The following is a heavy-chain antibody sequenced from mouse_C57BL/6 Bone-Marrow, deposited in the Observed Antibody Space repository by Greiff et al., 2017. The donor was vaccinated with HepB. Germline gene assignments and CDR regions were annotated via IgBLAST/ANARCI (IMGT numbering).Heavy chain of an antibody. CDR1: GFNIKDYY. Sequence: VQLQQSGAELVRPGASVKLSCTASGFNIKDYYMHWVKQRPEQGLEWIGRIDPEDGDTEYAPKFQGKATMTADTSSNTAYLQPSSPTSEDTAVYYCTTWILRYPYYFDYWGQGTTLTVSS. D-gene: IGHD1-1*01. CDR3: TTWILRYPYYFDY. J-gene: IGHJ2*01. V-gene: IGHV14-1*01. CDR2: IDPEDGDT.